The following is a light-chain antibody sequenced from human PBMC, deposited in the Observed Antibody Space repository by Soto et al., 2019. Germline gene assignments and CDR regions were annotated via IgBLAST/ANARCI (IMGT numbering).Light chain of an antibody. CDR1: QSIGLA. V-gene: IGKV3-11*01. Sequence: EIVLTQAPATLSLSPGERATLSCRASQSIGLAIAWYQHKPGQAPRLLIFDASQRATGIPARFRVSGSGTDFTLSISSLENEDFAVYDCQQRSNWIWTFGQGTKVDNK. CDR3: QQRSNWIWT. CDR2: DAS. J-gene: IGKJ1*01.